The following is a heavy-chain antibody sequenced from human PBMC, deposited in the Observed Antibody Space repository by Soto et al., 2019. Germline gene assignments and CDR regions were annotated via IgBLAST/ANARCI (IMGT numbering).Heavy chain of an antibody. D-gene: IGHD2-15*01. CDR3: ARARKGVGAATYYLDF. J-gene: IGHJ4*02. CDR2: IYYSGST. Sequence: PSETLSLTCTVSGASISSYYWIWIRQPPGKGLEWIGYIYYSGSTNYNPSLKSRVTISADTSKNQFSLNLSSVTVADTAAYYCARARKGVGAATYYLDFWGRGTLVTVSS. V-gene: IGHV4-59*01. CDR1: GASISSYY.